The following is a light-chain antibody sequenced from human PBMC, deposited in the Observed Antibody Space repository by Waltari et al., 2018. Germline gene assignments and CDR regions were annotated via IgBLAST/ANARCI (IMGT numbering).Light chain of an antibody. CDR2: GAS. J-gene: IGKJ4*01. CDR1: QSVSSSS. CDR3: QHYGTSPEVT. Sequence: EIVLTQSPGTLSLSPGERATLSCRASQSVSSSSLAWYQQKPGQAPRLVIYGASSRATGIPDRLSGSGSGTDFTLTISRLEPEDVAVYYCQHYGTSPEVTFGGGTKVEIK. V-gene: IGKV3-20*01.